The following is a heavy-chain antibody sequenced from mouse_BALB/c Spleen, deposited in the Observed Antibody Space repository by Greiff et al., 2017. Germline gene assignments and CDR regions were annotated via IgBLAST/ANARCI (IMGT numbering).Heavy chain of an antibody. CDR1: GYSITSGYY. J-gene: IGHJ4*01. V-gene: IGHV3-6*02. D-gene: IGHD2-2*01. Sequence: EVKLLESGPGLVKPSQSLSLTCSVTGYSITSGYYWNWIRQFPGNKLEWMGYISYDGSNNYNPSLKNRISITRDTSKNQFFLKLNSVTTEDTATYYCARVIYYGYDGYAMDYWGQGTSVTVSS. CDR3: ARVIYYGYDGYAMDY. CDR2: ISYDGSN.